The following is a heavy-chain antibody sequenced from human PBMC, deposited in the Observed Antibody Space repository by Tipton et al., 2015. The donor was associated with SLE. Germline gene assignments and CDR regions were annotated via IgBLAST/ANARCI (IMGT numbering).Heavy chain of an antibody. V-gene: IGHV4-34*01. CDR1: GGSFSGYY. D-gene: IGHD5-18*01. J-gene: IGHJ4*02. CDR2: INQSGST. Sequence: TLPLTCAVYGGSFSGYYWSWIRQPPGKGLEWIGEINQSGSTNYNASLKSRVALSVDTSKNQFSLRLSSVTAADSAVYYCAKLQLWYFDSWGQGTLVTVSS. CDR3: AKLQLWYFDS.